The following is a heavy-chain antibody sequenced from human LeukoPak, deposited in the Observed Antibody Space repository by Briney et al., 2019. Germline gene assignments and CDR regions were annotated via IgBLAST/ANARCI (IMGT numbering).Heavy chain of an antibody. CDR2: ISWNSGSI. D-gene: IGHD3-3*01. J-gene: IGHJ4*02. Sequence: GRSLRLSCAASGFTFDDYAMHWVRQAPGEGLEWVSGISWNSGSIGYADSVKGRFTISRDNSKNTLYLQMSSLRAEDTAVYYCARGYYGYWGQGTLVTVSS. CDR1: GFTFDDYA. V-gene: IGHV3-9*01. CDR3: ARGYYGY.